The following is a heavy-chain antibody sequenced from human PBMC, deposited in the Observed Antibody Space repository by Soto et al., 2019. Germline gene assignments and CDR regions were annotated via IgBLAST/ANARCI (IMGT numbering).Heavy chain of an antibody. V-gene: IGHV3-48*03. CDR3: ARIRFITMVRGVISPYYFDY. CDR2: ISSSGSTI. Sequence: GESLKISCAASGFTFSSYEMNWVRQAPGKGLEWVSYISSSGSTIYYADSVKGRFTISRDNAKNSLYLQMNSLRAEDTAVYYCARIRFITMVRGVISPYYFDYWGQGTLVTVSS. J-gene: IGHJ4*02. CDR1: GFTFSSYE. D-gene: IGHD3-10*01.